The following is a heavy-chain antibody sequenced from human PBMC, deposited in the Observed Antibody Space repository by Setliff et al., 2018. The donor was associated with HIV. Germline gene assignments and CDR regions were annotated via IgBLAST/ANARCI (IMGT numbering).Heavy chain of an antibody. CDR1: GDSVSNNNAA. D-gene: IGHD6-19*01. V-gene: IGHV6-1*01. Sequence: SQTLSLTCAISGDSVSNNNAAWNWIRQSPSRGLEWLGRTHYRSKWYHDYALSVTCRITINPDTSKNQFSLHLKSVTPEDTAVYYCARVEASGYRRGWYDYWGQGTLVTVSS. J-gene: IGHJ4*02. CDR2: THYRSKWYH. CDR3: ARVEASGYRRGWYDY.